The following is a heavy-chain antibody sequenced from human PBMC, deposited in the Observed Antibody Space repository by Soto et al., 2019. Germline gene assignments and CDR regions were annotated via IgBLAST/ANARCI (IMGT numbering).Heavy chain of an antibody. J-gene: IGHJ6*02. V-gene: IGHV4-61*08. CDR2: IHHNATA. CDR3: ARLDRSTSKIGV. CDR1: GDSVSSGASH. Sequence: QVQLQESGPGLLKPSETLSLTCTLSGDSVSSGASHWTWIRQSPGKGLEWIGYIHHNATADCHPSLKSRVSISVDTSKNQFSLKLTSATTADTAVYYCARLDRSTSKIGVWGQGTTVTVSS. D-gene: IGHD3-22*01.